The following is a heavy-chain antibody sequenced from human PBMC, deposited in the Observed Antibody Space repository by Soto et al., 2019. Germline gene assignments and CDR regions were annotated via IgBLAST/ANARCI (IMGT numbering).Heavy chain of an antibody. CDR3: AKEGDYDDYAGETWFDS. Sequence: EVQLVESGGGLVQPGGSLRLSCAASGFTFFAYWIHWVRQVPGKGLVWVSRINSDGSHTSYADSVRGRFTISRDNSKNTGYLQKNSPTAEDTAVYYCAKEGDYDDYAGETWFDSWGQGSLVTVSS. CDR1: GFTFFAYW. CDR2: INSDGSHT. J-gene: IGHJ5*01. V-gene: IGHV3-74*01. D-gene: IGHD4-17*01.